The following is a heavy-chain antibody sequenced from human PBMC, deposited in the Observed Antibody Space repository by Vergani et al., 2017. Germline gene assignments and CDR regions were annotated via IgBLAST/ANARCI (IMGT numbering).Heavy chain of an antibody. Sequence: EVQLVESGGNLVQPGGSLRLSCAASGFTFSSYSMNWVRKAPGKGLEWVSYISPSSTTIYYADSVKGRFTISRDYVKNSLYLQINSLRAEDTAVYYCARVQNGGYMYVWGKGTTVTVSS. CDR3: ARVQNGGYMYV. CDR1: GFTFSSYS. V-gene: IGHV3-48*01. D-gene: IGHD3-10*01. J-gene: IGHJ6*03. CDR2: ISPSSTTI.